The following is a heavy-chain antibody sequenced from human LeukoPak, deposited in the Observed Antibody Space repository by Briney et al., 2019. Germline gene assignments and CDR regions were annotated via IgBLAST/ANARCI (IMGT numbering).Heavy chain of an antibody. V-gene: IGHV3-23*01. J-gene: IGHJ4*02. CDR3: AKTTGGNYKGYFDY. D-gene: IGHD1-26*01. Sequence: PGGSLRLSCEASGFTFSSYVMSWVRQAPGKGLEWVSLISGSGGSTSHADSVKGRFTISRDNSKNTLYLQMNSLRAEDTAVYYCAKTTGGNYKGYFDYWGQGTLVAVSS. CDR1: GFTFSSYV. CDR2: ISGSGGST.